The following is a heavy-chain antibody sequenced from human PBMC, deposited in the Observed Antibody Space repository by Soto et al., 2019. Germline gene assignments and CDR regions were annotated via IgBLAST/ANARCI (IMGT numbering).Heavy chain of an antibody. V-gene: IGHV3-23*01. D-gene: IGHD3-3*01. J-gene: IGHJ3*02. CDR3: TKDGDAYDFAFDK. CDR2: ITKTGRST. CDR1: GFSFSNYG. Sequence: EVQLLESGGGLVQPGGSLRLSCATSGFSFSNYGMNWVRQAPGKGLEWVSGITKTGRSTFIADSVRGRFTISRDNLKNFMYLQMNSLRVDDTALYYCTKDGDAYDFAFDKWGQGTMVTVTS.